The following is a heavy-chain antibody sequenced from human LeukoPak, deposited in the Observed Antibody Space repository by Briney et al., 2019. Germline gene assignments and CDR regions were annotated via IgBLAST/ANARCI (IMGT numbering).Heavy chain of an antibody. Sequence: SETLSLTCTISGGSISSYQWSWIRQPPGKGLEWIGYISYSGFTNYNPSLKSRVTISLDTSKNQFSLKLTSVTAADTAVYYCAGHHPRNTVDFWGQGTLVTVSS. CDR1: GGSISSYQ. CDR2: ISYSGFT. V-gene: IGHV4-59*08. CDR3: AGHHPRNTVDF. D-gene: IGHD2/OR15-2a*01. J-gene: IGHJ4*02.